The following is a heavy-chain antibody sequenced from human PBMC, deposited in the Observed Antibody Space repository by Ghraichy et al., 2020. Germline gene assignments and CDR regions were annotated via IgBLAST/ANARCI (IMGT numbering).Heavy chain of an antibody. Sequence: GGSLRLSCVGSQFTFSAYAMNWVRQAPGKGLEWISGISPRGATYYTDSVRGRFTISRDNSNNTVYLQMNSLRAGDTAKYYCAKDSSSWGNQNDIDYWGQGALVTVS. J-gene: IGHJ4*02. CDR1: QFTFSAYA. V-gene: IGHV3-23*01. D-gene: IGHD7-27*01. CDR2: ISPRGAT. CDR3: AKDSSSWGNQNDIDY.